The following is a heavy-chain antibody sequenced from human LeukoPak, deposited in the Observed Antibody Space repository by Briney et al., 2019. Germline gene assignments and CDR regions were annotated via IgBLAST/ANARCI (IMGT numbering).Heavy chain of an antibody. V-gene: IGHV3-53*01. CDR1: GFTVSSNY. Sequence: GGSLRPSCAASGFTVSSNYMSWVRQAPGKGLEWVSVIYSGGSTYYADSVKGRFTISRDNSKNTLYLQMNSLRAEDTAVYYCARDGGYGVDAFDIWGQGTMVTVSS. J-gene: IGHJ3*02. CDR3: ARDGGYGVDAFDI. D-gene: IGHD5-12*01. CDR2: IYSGGST.